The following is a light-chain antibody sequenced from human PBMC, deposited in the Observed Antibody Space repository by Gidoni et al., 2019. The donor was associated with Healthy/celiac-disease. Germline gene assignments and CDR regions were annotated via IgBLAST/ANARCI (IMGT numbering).Light chain of an antibody. CDR2: EDS. J-gene: IGLJ3*02. Sequence: SYELHQPPSVSVSPGQTAMITCSGDALPKKYAYWYQQKSGQAPVLVIYEDSKRPSGIPERFSGSSSGTMATLTISGAQVEDEADYYCYSTDSSGNHGVFGGGTKLTVL. CDR1: ALPKKY. CDR3: YSTDSSGNHGV. V-gene: IGLV3-10*01.